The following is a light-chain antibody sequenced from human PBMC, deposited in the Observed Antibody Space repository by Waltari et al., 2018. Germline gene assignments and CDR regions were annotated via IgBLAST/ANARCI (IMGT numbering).Light chain of an antibody. CDR2: KDT. CDR1: ALAEQD. J-gene: IGLJ2*01. V-gene: IGLV3-27*01. Sequence: YDLTQPSPVSVSPGQTATITCSGDALAEQDVRWFQQKPGQAPTLILYKDTERPSGIPERFSGSTSGSTVTLTIRGALPEDEADYHCHAAADNNWFFGGGTKLTVL. CDR3: HAAADNNWF.